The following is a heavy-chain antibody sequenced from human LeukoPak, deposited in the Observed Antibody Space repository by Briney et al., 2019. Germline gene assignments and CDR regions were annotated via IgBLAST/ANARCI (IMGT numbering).Heavy chain of an antibody. CDR2: ISDSGGST. CDR1: GLTFSNYA. J-gene: IGHJ4*02. Sequence: GGSLRLSCAASGLTFSNYAMSWGRQAPGKGLEWVSGISDSGGSTHYAGSVKGRFIISRDNSKNTLYLQMNSLRAEDTAVYYCAKYPAMVRGPMRGWAYYFDYWGQGTLVTVSS. CDR3: AKYPAMVRGPMRGWAYYFDY. V-gene: IGHV3-23*01. D-gene: IGHD3-10*01.